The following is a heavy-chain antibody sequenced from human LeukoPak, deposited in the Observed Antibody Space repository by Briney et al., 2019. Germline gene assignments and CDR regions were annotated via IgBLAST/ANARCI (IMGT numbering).Heavy chain of an antibody. CDR3: ARGEQQLVPFDY. CDR2: IYYSGST. Sequence: ALETLSLTCPVSGGSISSSSYYWGWIRQPPGKGLEWIGSIYYSGSTNYSPSLKSRVTISVDTSKNQFSLKLSSVTAADTAVYYCARGEQQLVPFDYWGQGTLVTVSS. J-gene: IGHJ4*02. D-gene: IGHD6-13*01. CDR1: GGSISSSSYY. V-gene: IGHV4-39*07.